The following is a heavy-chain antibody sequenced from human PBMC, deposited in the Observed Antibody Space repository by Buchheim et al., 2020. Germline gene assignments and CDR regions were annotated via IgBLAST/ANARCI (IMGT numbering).Heavy chain of an antibody. J-gene: IGHJ4*02. CDR3: AKGTLRYCSGGSCYSFDY. V-gene: IGHV3-30*18. CDR2: ISYDGSNK. D-gene: IGHD2-15*01. CDR1: GFTFSSYG. Sequence: QVQLVESGGGVVQPGRSLRLSCAASGFTFSSYGMHWVRQAPGKGLEWVAVISYDGSNKYYADSVKGRFTISRDNSKNTLYLKMNSLRAEDTAVYYCAKGTLRYCSGGSCYSFDYWGQGTL.